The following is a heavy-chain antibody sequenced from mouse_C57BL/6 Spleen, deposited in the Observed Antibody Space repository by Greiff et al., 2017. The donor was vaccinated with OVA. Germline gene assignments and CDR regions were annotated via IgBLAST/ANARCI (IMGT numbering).Heavy chain of an antibody. J-gene: IGHJ3*01. V-gene: IGHV1-54*01. D-gene: IGHD3-2*02. CDR3: ASEDSSGPFAY. CDR1: GYAFTNYL. Sequence: QVQLQQSGAELVRPGTSVKVSCKASGYAFTNYLIEWVKQRPGQGLEWIGVINPGSGGTNYNEKFKGKATLTADKSSSTAYMQLSSLTSEDSAVYFCASEDSSGPFAYWGQGTLVTVSA. CDR2: INPGSGGT.